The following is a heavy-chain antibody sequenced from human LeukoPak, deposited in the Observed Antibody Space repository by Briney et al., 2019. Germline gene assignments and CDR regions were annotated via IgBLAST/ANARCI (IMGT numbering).Heavy chain of an antibody. J-gene: IGHJ4*02. V-gene: IGHV3-7*01. Sequence: PGGSLRLSCAASGFTFSTYWMTWIRQAPGKGLEWVASISSDGSGKYYMDSVKGRFTISRDNAKNSLFLQMNSLGAEDTAAYHCGRVRPGDADYWGQGTLVTVSS. CDR1: GFTFSTYW. CDR2: ISSDGSGK. D-gene: IGHD1-26*01. CDR3: GRVRPGDADY.